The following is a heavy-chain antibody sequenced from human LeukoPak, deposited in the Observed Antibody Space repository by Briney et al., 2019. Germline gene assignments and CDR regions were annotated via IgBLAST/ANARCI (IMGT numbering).Heavy chain of an antibody. CDR2: FDPEDGET. CDR3: ATWESGSYSTLFDY. CDR1: GYTLTELS. Sequence: ASVKVSCKVSGYTLTELSMHWVRQAPGKGLEWMGGFDPEDGETIYAQKFQGRVTMTEDTSTDTAYMELSSLRSEDTAVYYCATWESGSYSTLFDYWGQGTLVTVSS. J-gene: IGHJ4*02. D-gene: IGHD1-26*01. V-gene: IGHV1-24*01.